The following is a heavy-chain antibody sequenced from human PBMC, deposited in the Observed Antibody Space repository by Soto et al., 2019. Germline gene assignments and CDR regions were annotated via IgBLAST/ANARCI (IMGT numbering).Heavy chain of an antibody. CDR3: ARDRYSSGWYFGDY. J-gene: IGHJ4*02. Sequence: QVQLVQSGAEVKKPGPSVKVSCKASGYPFPSYGFSWGRRAPAQGLGWMGWISPYNGNTNYAQKLQGRVTMTTDTSTSTAYMERRSLRSDDTAVYYCARDRYSSGWYFGDYWGQGTLVTVSS. D-gene: IGHD6-19*01. CDR1: GYPFPSYG. V-gene: IGHV1-18*01. CDR2: ISPYNGNT.